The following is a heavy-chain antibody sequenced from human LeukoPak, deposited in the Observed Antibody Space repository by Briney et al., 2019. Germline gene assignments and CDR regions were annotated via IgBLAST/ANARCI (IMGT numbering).Heavy chain of an antibody. J-gene: IGHJ2*01. Sequence: PGGSLRLSCAASGVTLSSYAMSWARQAPGKGREWVSGISSSGSGGNTYYADSVKGLFTISRDSSKNTLFLHMNTLRAEDTAIYHCANDRTVGASYWYFDLWGRGTLVTVSS. CDR3: ANDRTVGASYWYFDL. CDR1: GVTLSSYA. CDR2: ISSSGSGGNT. V-gene: IGHV3-23*01. D-gene: IGHD1-26*01.